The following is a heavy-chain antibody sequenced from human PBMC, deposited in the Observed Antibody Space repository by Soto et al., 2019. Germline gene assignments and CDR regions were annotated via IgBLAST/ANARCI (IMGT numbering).Heavy chain of an antibody. J-gene: IGHJ4*02. CDR1: GFTFSSYS. V-gene: IGHV3-48*01. CDR2: ISSSSSTI. CDR3: ARYLGGKGLDY. Sequence: EVQLVESGGGLVQPGGSLRLSCAASGFTFSSYSMNWVRQAPGKGLEWVSYISSSSSTIYYADSVKGRFTISRDNAKNSLYLQMNSLRAEDTAVYYCARYLGGKGLDYWGQGTLVTVSS.